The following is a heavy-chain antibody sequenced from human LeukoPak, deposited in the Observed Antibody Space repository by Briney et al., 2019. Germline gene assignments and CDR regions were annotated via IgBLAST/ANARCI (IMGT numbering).Heavy chain of an antibody. CDR2: INPNSGGT. V-gene: IGHV1-2*02. D-gene: IGHD3-3*01. CDR3: ARDPDITIFGVVKGGFDY. CDR1: GYTFTGYY. Sequence: ASVKVSCKASGYTFTGYYMHWVRQAPGQGLEWMGWINPNSGGTNYAQKFQGRVTMTRDTSNSTGYMELSRLRSDDTAVYYCARDPDITIFGVVKGGFDYWGQGTLVTVSS. J-gene: IGHJ4*02.